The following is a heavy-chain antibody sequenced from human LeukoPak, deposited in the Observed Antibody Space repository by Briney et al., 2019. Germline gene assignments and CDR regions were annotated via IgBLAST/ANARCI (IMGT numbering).Heavy chain of an antibody. V-gene: IGHV3-66*01. D-gene: IGHD6-19*01. Sequence: PGGSLRLSCAASGFTVTSNYMNWVRQAPGKGLEWVSVIYSGGSTYYADSVKGRITISRDNSKNTLYLQMNSLRAEDTAVYYCARVSASSGWTGGFDYWGQGTLVTVSS. CDR3: ARVSASSGWTGGFDY. CDR1: GFTVTSNY. J-gene: IGHJ4*02. CDR2: IYSGGST.